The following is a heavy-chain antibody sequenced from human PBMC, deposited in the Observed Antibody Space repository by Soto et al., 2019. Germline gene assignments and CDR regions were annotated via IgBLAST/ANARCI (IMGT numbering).Heavy chain of an antibody. V-gene: IGHV3-66*01. Sequence: EVQLVESGGGLVQPGGSLRLSCAASGFSVSDNYMSWVRQAPGKGLEWISVIYSSGDTYYADSVKGRLTISRDNSRNTLYLQINDLRVEDPAIYYCARDQGYGRGVSLDPWGQGIPVTVSS. CDR2: IYSSGDT. D-gene: IGHD2-8*01. CDR3: ARDQGYGRGVSLDP. J-gene: IGHJ5*02. CDR1: GFSVSDNY.